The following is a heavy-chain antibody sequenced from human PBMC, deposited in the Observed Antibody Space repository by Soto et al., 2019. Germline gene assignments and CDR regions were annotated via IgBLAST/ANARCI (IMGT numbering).Heavy chain of an antibody. J-gene: IGHJ4*02. CDR3: AKLAYYYDRSGYWFDY. CDR1: GFTFSSYA. D-gene: IGHD3-22*01. V-gene: IGHV3-23*01. Sequence: EVQLLESGGGLVQPGGSLRLSCAASGFTFSSYAMSWVRQAPGKGLEWVSAISGSGGSTYYADSVKGRFTISRDNSKNTLYLQMNSLGAEDTAVYYCAKLAYYYDRSGYWFDYWGQGTLVTVSS. CDR2: ISGSGGST.